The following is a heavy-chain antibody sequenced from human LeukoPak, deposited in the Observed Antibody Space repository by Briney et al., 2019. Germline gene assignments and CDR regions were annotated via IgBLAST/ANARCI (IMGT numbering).Heavy chain of an antibody. J-gene: IGHJ3*02. V-gene: IGHV4-59*01. CDR3: ARVKTTVVTPDDAFDI. CDR2: IYYSGST. CDR1: GGSIRSYY. D-gene: IGHD4-23*01. Sequence: SETLSLTCTVSGGSIRSYYWSWIRQPPGKGLEWIGYIYYSGSTNYNPSLKSRVTISVDTSKNQFSLKLSSVTAADTAVYYCARVKTTVVTPDDAFDIWGQGTMVTVSS.